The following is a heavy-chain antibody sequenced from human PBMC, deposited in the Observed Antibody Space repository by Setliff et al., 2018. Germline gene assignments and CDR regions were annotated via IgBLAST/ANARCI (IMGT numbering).Heavy chain of an antibody. Sequence: LRLSCAASGFTFSSYGMHWVRQALGKGLEWVAVIWYDGSNKYYADSVKGRFTISRDNSKNTLYLQMNSLRAEDTAVYYCAKDGYCSSTSCYAARYYYYGMDVWGQGTMVTV. CDR1: GFTFSSYG. D-gene: IGHD2-2*03. V-gene: IGHV3-33*06. J-gene: IGHJ6*02. CDR3: AKDGYCSSTSCYAARYYYYGMDV. CDR2: IWYDGSNK.